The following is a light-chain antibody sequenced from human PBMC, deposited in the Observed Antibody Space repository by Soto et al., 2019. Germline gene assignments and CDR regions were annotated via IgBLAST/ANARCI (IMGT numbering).Light chain of an antibody. CDR2: DDS. Sequence: SYELTQTPSVSVAPGQTARITCGGNNIGSKSVHWYQQKPGQAPLLVVYDDSDRPPGIPERFSGSNSGDTATLTITRVEAGDEADYCCQVWDSSGDHPVFGGGTKLTVL. V-gene: IGLV3-21*02. CDR3: QVWDSSGDHPV. J-gene: IGLJ3*02. CDR1: NIGSKS.